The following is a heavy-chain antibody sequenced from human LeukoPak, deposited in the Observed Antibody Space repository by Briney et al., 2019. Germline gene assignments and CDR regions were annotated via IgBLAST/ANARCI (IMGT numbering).Heavy chain of an antibody. CDR2: INADGSST. Sequence: GGSLRLSCAASEFIFSSYWMHWVRQAPGKGLVWVSRINADGSSTTYADSVKGRFTISRDNAKDTLYLQMNSLRAEDTAVYYCARDSLLLWFGELGYFDYWGQGTLVTVPS. J-gene: IGHJ4*02. CDR3: ARDSLLLWFGELGYFDY. D-gene: IGHD3-10*01. V-gene: IGHV3-74*01. CDR1: EFIFSSYW.